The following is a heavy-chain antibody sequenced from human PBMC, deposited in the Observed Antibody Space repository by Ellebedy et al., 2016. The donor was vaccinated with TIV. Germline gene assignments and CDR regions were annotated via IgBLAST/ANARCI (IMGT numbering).Heavy chain of an antibody. J-gene: IGHJ2*01. V-gene: IGHV1-24*01. CDR1: GYTLNELS. D-gene: IGHD3-16*01. CDR3: AKDPYYGSGYFDL. CDR2: FDPEDGEA. Sequence: ASVKVSCXVSGYTLNELSMHWVRQTPGEGFEWMGGFDPEDGEAIYAQKFQGRVTMTEDTSTDTAYMELSSLRAEDTAIYYCAKDPYYGSGYFDLWGRGTLVTVSS.